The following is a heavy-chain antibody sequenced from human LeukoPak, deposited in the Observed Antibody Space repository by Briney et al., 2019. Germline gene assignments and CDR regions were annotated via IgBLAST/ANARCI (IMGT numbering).Heavy chain of an antibody. D-gene: IGHD1-1*01. CDR3: AKDLRNDWIPGY. J-gene: IGHJ4*02. CDR1: GFTFSSYA. Sequence: HPGGSLRLSCAASGFTFSSYAMSWVRQAPGKGLEWVSAISGSGGSTYYADSVKGRFTISRDNSKNTLYLQMNSLRAEDTAVYYCAKDLRNDWIPGYWGQGTLVTVSS. V-gene: IGHV3-23*01. CDR2: ISGSGGST.